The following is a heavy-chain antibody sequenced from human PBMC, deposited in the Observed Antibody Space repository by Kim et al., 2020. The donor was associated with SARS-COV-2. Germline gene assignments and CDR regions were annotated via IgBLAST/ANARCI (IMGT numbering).Heavy chain of an antibody. V-gene: IGHV4-39*01. Sequence: SYTPAPKSRLTISVDTSKNQFSLKLSSVTAADTAVYYCARHLGSGFVMDVWGQGTTVTVSS. J-gene: IGHJ6*02. CDR3: ARHLGSGFVMDV. D-gene: IGHD6-19*01.